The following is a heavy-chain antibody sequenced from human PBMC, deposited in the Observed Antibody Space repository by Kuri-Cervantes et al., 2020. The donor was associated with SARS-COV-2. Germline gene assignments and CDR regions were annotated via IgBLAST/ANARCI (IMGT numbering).Heavy chain of an antibody. J-gene: IGHJ4*02. CDR3: ARDTVRGVIRYYFDY. Sequence: LSLTCAASGFTFSSYGMHWVRQAPGKGLEWVAVIWYDGSNKYYADSVKGRFIISRDNSKNTLYLQMNSLRAEDTAVYYCARDTVRGVIRYYFDYWGQGTLVTVSS. CDR2: IWYDGSNK. CDR1: GFTFSSYG. V-gene: IGHV3-33*08. D-gene: IGHD3-16*02.